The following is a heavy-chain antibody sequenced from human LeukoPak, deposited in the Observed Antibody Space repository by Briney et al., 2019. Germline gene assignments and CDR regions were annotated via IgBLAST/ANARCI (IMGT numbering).Heavy chain of an antibody. Sequence: PSETLSLTCTVSGGSIGSSSYYWGWIRQPPGKGLEWIGSIYYSGSTYYNPSLKSRVTISVDTSKNQFSLKLSSVTAADTAVYYCASTIYSHHSSSWYFFSWGQGTLVTVSS. CDR3: ASTIYSHHSSSWYFFS. CDR1: GGSIGSSSYY. J-gene: IGHJ5*02. D-gene: IGHD6-13*01. CDR2: IYYSGST. V-gene: IGHV4-39*01.